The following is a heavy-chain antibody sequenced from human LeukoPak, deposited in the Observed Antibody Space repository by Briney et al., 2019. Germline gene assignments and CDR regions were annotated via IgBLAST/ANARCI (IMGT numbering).Heavy chain of an antibody. V-gene: IGHV4-30-4*08. Sequence: SETLSLTCTVSGGSISSGDYYWSWIRQPPGKGLEWIGYIYYSGSTYYNPSLKSRVTISVDTSKNQFSLKLSSVTAADTAVYYCASSEWIYYFDYWGQGTLVTVSS. CDR1: GGSISSGDYY. CDR2: IYYSGST. CDR3: ASSEWIYYFDY. J-gene: IGHJ4*02. D-gene: IGHD3-3*01.